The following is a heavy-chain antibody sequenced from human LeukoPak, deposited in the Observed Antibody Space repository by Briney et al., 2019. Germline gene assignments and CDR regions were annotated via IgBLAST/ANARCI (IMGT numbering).Heavy chain of an antibody. CDR1: GFTFSSYG. V-gene: IGHV3-30*02. Sequence: GGSLRLSCAASGFTFSSYGMHWVRQAPGKVLEWVAFIRYDGSNKYYADSVKGRFTISRDNAKNSLYLQMNSLRAEDTAVYYCARDHHRRLYDSQARDTFDIWGQGTMVTVSS. D-gene: IGHD3-22*01. CDR3: ARDHHRRLYDSQARDTFDI. J-gene: IGHJ3*02. CDR2: IRYDGSNK.